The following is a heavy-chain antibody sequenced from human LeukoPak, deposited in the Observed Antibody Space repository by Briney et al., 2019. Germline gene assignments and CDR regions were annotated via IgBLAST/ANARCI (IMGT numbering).Heavy chain of an antibody. V-gene: IGHV3-15*01. CDR2: IKSKTDGGTT. J-gene: IGHJ3*02. CDR1: GFTFSNAW. Sequence: GGSLRLSCAASGFTFSNAWMSWVRQAPGKGLEWVGRIKSKTDGGTTDYAAPVKGRFTISRDDSKNTLYLQMNSLKTEDTAVYYCTTDFDGSDAFDTWGQGTMVTVSS. D-gene: IGHD5-24*01. CDR3: TTDFDGSDAFDT.